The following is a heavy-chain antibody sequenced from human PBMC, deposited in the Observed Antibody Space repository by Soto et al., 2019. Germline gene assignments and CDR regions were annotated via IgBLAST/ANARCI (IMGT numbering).Heavy chain of an antibody. Sequence: GASVKVSCKASGYTFTGYYMHWVRQAPGQGLEWMGWINPNSGGTNYAQKFQGWVTMTRDTSISTAYMELSRLRSDDTAVYYCAREGGYYYDSSGYPQDHYYYYYGMDVWGQGTTVTVSS. CDR3: AREGGYYYDSSGYPQDHYYYYYGMDV. CDR1: GYTFTGYY. D-gene: IGHD3-22*01. V-gene: IGHV1-2*04. CDR2: INPNSGGT. J-gene: IGHJ6*02.